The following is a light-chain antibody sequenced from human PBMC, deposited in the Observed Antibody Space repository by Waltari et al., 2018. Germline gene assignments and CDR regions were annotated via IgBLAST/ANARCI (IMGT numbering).Light chain of an antibody. CDR2: QVS. V-gene: IGKV2-30*01. J-gene: IGKJ1*01. Sequence: VVLTQSPVSLAVTLGQPASISCRCSESLLITDGRMFLNWFHQRPGQPPRRLLYQVSDRDSGVPDRFTGRGSGTDFTLEISSVEAEDAGVYYRMLGTRPWTFGPGTKVEI. CDR3: MLGTRPWT. CDR1: ESLLITDGRMF.